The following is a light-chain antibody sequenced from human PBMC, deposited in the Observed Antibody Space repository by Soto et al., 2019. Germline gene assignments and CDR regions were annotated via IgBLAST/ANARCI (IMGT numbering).Light chain of an antibody. Sequence: VLTQPPSASGSPGQSITISCTGTSSDIGGYNYVSWYQQHPGKAPKRMIYEVSNRPSGVYNRFSGSKSGNTASLTISGLQAEDEAYYYCSSFTSSSTGVFGGGTKVTVL. CDR2: EVS. CDR1: SSDIGGYNY. V-gene: IGLV2-14*01. J-gene: IGLJ3*02. CDR3: SSFTSSSTGV.